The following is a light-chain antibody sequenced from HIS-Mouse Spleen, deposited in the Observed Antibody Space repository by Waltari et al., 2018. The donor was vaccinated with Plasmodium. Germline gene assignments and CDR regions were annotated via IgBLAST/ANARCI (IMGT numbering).Light chain of an antibody. J-gene: IGLJ3*02. V-gene: IGLV2-23*03. CDR1: SRDVGSYNL. CDR2: AGS. CDR3: CSYAGSSTFV. Sequence: QSALNQPASVSGSPGQSITISCTGTSRDVGSYNLVSWYQQHPGKAPKLMIYAGSKRPSGVSNRFSGSKSGNTASLTISGLQAEDEADYYCCSYAGSSTFVFGGGTKLTVL.